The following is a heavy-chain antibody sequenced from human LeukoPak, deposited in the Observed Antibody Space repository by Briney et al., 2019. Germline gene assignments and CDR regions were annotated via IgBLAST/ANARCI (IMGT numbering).Heavy chain of an antibody. CDR2: IYSGGST. CDR1: GGSISNYY. V-gene: IGHV4-4*07. CDR3: ARDPAHYFDY. J-gene: IGHJ4*02. Sequence: PSETLSLTCTVSGGSISNYYWSWIRQPAGKGLEWIGRIYSGGSTNYNPSLKSRVTMSLDTSKNQFSLKLSSVTAADTAIYYCARDPAHYFDYWGQGTLVTVSS.